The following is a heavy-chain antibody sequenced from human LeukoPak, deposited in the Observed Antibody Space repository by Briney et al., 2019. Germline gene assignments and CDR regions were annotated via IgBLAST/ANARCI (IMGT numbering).Heavy chain of an antibody. CDR2: ISGSGDST. D-gene: IGHD6-6*01. V-gene: IGHV3-23*01. J-gene: IGHJ4*02. CDR1: GFTFSSYA. Sequence: GGSLRLSCAASGFTFSSYATSWVRQAPGKGLEWVSSISGSGDSTYYADSVKGRFTISRDNSKNTLFLQMNSLRAEDTAVYHCAKRGSSSSAFRSDYWGQGTLVTVSS. CDR3: AKRGSSSSAFRSDY.